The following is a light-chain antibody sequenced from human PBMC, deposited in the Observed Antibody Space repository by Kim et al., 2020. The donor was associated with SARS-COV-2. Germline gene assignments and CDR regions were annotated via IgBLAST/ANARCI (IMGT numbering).Light chain of an antibody. Sequence: EMMLSPCTLSVSPGERATLSCRASQSISTSLAWYQQKPGQAPRLLISGVSTRATGVPARFSGGGSGTAFTLTISSLQSEDSAVYHCQQDHRWPLTVGLGTRVDIK. CDR2: GVS. J-gene: IGKJ1*01. CDR3: QQDHRWPLT. CDR1: QSISTS. V-gene: IGKV3-15*01.